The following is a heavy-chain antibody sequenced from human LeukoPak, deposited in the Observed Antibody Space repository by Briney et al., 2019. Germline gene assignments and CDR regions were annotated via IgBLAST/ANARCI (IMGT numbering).Heavy chain of an antibody. D-gene: IGHD2/OR15-2a*01. CDR1: GFTFDDYA. J-gene: IGHJ4*02. CDR2: IGSSSSYI. V-gene: IGHV3-21*01. Sequence: PGRSLRLSCAASGFTFDDYAMHWVRQAPGKGLEWVSSIGSSSSYIYYADSVKGRFTISRDNAKNSLYLQMNSLRAEDTAVYYCARDKDGRLSALDYWGQGTLVTVSS. CDR3: ARDKDGRLSALDY.